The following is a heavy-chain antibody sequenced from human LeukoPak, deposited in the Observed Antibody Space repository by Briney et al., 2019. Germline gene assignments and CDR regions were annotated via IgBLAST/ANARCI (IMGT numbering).Heavy chain of an antibody. D-gene: IGHD4-17*01. CDR1: GFTFSSYA. Sequence: GGSLRLSCAASGFTFSSYAMHWVRQAPGKGLEWVAVISYDGRNKYYAASVKGRFTISRDNSKNKLHLQMNSLRAEDTAGYYCASPHRATVTSPLGYWGQGTLVTVSS. CDR2: ISYDGRNK. V-gene: IGHV3-30*04. CDR3: ASPHRATVTSPLGY. J-gene: IGHJ4*02.